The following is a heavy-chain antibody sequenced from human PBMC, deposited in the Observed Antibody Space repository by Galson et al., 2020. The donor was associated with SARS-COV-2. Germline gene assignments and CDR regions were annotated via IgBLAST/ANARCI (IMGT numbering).Heavy chain of an antibody. V-gene: IGHV3-30-3*01. CDR2: ISYDGSNK. CDR3: ARAAGGSYHTHFDY. Sequence: GGSLRLSCAASGFTFSSYAMHWVRQAPGKGLEWVAVISYDGSNKYYADSVKGRFTISRDNSKNTLYLQMNSLRAEDTAVYYCARAAGGSYHTHFDYWGQGTLVTVSS. CDR1: GFTFSSYA. J-gene: IGHJ4*02. D-gene: IGHD1-26*01.